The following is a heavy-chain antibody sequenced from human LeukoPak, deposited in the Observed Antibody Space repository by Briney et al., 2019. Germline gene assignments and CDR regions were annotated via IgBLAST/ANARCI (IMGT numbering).Heavy chain of an antibody. V-gene: IGHV3-21*01. D-gene: IGHD2-15*01. CDR1: GFTFSSYA. CDR3: ARVECSGGSCYLSDYYYTTWTS. Sequence: GGSLRLSCAASGFTFSSYAMSWVRQAPGKGLEWVSSISSSSSYIYYADSVKGRFTISRDNAKNSLYLQMNSLRAEDTAVYYCARVECSGGSCYLSDYYYTTWTSGAKGPRSPSP. CDR2: ISSSSSYI. J-gene: IGHJ6*03.